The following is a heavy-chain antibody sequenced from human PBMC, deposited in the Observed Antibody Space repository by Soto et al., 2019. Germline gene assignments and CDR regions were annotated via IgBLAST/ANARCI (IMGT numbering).Heavy chain of an antibody. CDR2: IVSDGNRK. CDR1: GFTFSRYG. V-gene: IGHV3-33*01. J-gene: IGHJ3*01. D-gene: IGHD1-1*01. Sequence: GGSLRLSCAASGFTFSRYGFHWVRQAPGKGLEWVAVIVSDGNRKFYADSVEGRFTISRDNSKDTLYLQMNSLRAEDTAVYCCAREDGFENENGFDVWGQGTMVTVSS. CDR3: AREDGFENENGFDV.